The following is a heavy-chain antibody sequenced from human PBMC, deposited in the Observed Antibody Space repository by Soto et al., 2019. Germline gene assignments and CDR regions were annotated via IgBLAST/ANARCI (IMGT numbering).Heavy chain of an antibody. CDR3: VTDYGDQPRFDP. V-gene: IGHV1-46*01. CDR1: GYSFAAFY. CDR2: INPSGSKT. D-gene: IGHD4-17*01. Sequence: QVQLVQSGAEVKKPGASVKVSCKASGYSFAAFYMHWVRQAPGQGLEWLGIINPSGSKTSYALKFKGRVTMTRDTTTRTVYMELSSLTADDTAVYYCVTDYGDQPRFDPWGQGTLVTVSS. J-gene: IGHJ5*02.